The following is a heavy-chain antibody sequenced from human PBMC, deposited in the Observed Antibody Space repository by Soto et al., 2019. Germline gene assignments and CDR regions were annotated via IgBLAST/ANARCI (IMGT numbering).Heavy chain of an antibody. CDR3: ARDLGAAPGY. J-gene: IGHJ4*02. Sequence: PGWSLRLSCASSVFTFISYSMNWVRQAPGKGLEWVSSISSSSSYIYYADSVKGRFTISRDNAKNSLYLQMNSLRAEDTAVYYCARDLGAAPGYWGQGTLVTVS. CDR2: ISSSSSYI. D-gene: IGHD1-26*01. V-gene: IGHV3-21*01. CDR1: VFTFISYS.